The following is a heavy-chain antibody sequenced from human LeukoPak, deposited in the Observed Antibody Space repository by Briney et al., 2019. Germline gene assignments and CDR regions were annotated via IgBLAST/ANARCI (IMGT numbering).Heavy chain of an antibody. D-gene: IGHD3-10*01. CDR3: SKDWGEYYYGSGSYYNSDGY. CDR1: GFTFSTYG. CDR2: ISNDGYTQ. V-gene: IGHV3-30*18. Sequence: PGGSLRLSCEASGFTFSTYGMHWVRQAPGRGLEWVAVISNDGYTQYYADPVKGRFTISRDNSKNALFLQMNSLRAEDTAVYYCSKDWGEYYYGSGSYYNSDGYWGQGTLVTVSS. J-gene: IGHJ4*02.